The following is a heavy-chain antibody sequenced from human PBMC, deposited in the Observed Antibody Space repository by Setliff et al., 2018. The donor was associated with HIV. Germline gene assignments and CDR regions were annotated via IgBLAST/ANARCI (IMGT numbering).Heavy chain of an antibody. V-gene: IGHV4-38-2*01. J-gene: IGHJ6*03. CDR1: GYSINTAYY. Sequence: SETLSLTCSVSGYSINTAYYWGWIRQPPGKGLEWIGSIYYSGSTYYNPSLKSRVTISVDTSKNQFSLKLSSVTAADTAVYYCARHRDSSGWYGDYYYYMDVWGKGTTVTVSS. D-gene: IGHD6-19*01. CDR2: IYYSGST. CDR3: ARHRDSSGWYGDYYYYMDV.